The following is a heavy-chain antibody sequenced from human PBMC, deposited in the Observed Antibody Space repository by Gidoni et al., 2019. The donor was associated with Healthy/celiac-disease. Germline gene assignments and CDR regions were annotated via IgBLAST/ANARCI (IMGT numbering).Heavy chain of an antibody. D-gene: IGHD2-15*01. CDR2: IKSKTDGGTT. CDR1: GFTFSNAW. V-gene: IGHV3-15*01. CDR3: TTDVSVVVVAATWPPGGY. Sequence: EVQLVKSGGGLGTPGGSLRLSCAASGFTFSNAWMSWVRQAPGQGLEGVGRIKSKTDGGTTDYAAPVKGRFTISRDDSKNTLYLQMNSLKTEDTAVYYCTTDVSVVVVAATWPPGGYWGQGTLVTVSS. J-gene: IGHJ4*02.